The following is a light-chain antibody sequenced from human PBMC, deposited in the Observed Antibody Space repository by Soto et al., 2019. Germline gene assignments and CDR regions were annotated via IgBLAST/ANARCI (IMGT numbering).Light chain of an antibody. CDR1: NIRSKS. Sequence: SYELTQPPSVSVAPGQTARITCGGNNIRSKSVHWYQQKPNQAPVLVVYDDNDRPSGIPERFSGSNSGNTATLTISRVEAGDEADYYCQVWDSTSDHWVFGGGTKLTFL. V-gene: IGLV3-21*02. J-gene: IGLJ3*02. CDR2: DDN. CDR3: QVWDSTSDHWV.